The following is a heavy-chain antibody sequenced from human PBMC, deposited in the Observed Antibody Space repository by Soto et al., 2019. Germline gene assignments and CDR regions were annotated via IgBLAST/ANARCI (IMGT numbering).Heavy chain of an antibody. CDR2: ITYGGSNK. D-gene: IGHD2-2*01. Sequence: GGSLRLSCAASGFTFSSYAMHWVRQAPGKGLEWVAVITYGGSNKYYADSVKGRFTISRDNSKNTLYLQMNSLRAEDTAVYYCASLIVVVPAAPRAGGMDVWGQGTTVTVSS. CDR3: ASLIVVVPAAPRAGGMDV. V-gene: IGHV3-30-3*01. CDR1: GFTFSSYA. J-gene: IGHJ6*02.